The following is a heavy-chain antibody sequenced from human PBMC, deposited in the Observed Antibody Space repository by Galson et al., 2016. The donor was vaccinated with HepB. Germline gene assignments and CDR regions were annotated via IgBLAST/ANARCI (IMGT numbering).Heavy chain of an antibody. CDR1: GFTFSSYD. CDR3: AKGGYYDDYALDY. D-gene: IGHD4-17*01. CDR2: ISYDGTNK. J-gene: IGHJ4*02. V-gene: IGHV3-30*18. Sequence: SLRLSCAASGFTFSSYDIHWVRQAPGKGLEWVAFISYDGTNKYYADSVKGRFTISRDNSKNTLYLQMNRLRAEDTAVSYCAKGGYYDDYALDYWGQGTLVTVSS.